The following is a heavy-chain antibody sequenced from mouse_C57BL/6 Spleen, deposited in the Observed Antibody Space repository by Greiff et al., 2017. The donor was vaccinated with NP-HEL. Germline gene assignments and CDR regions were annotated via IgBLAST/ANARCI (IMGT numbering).Heavy chain of an antibody. CDR3: ARRTSSTVVDWYFDV. J-gene: IGHJ1*03. CDR1: GFTFSDYG. V-gene: IGHV5-15*04. CDR2: ISNLAYSI. Sequence: EVKLEESGGGLVQPGGSLKLSCAASGFTFSDYGMAWVRQAPRKGPEWVAFISNLAYSIYYADPVTGRFTISRENAKNTLYLEMSSLRSEDTAMYYCARRTSSTVVDWYFDVWGTGTTVTVSS. D-gene: IGHD1-1*01.